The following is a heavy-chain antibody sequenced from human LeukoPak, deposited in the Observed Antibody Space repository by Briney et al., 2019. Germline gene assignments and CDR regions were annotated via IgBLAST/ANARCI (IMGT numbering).Heavy chain of an antibody. CDR1: EFTFMTSW. V-gene: IGHV3-7*01. Sequence: PGGSLRLSCVASEFTFMTSWMSWVRQAPGKGLEWVANIKQDGNEKYYVDSVKGRFTISRDNAKNSLYLQMNSLRGEDTAVYYCARDTLGEGDDSDYAVYYFDYWGQGTLVTVSS. D-gene: IGHD5-12*01. J-gene: IGHJ4*02. CDR3: ARDTLGEGDDSDYAVYYFDY. CDR2: IKQDGNEK.